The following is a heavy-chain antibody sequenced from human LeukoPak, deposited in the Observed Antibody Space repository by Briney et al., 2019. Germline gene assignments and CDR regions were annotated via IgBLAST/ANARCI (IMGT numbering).Heavy chain of an antibody. Sequence: GGSLRLSCAASGFTVSSNYMSWVRQAPGKGLEWVSVIYSGGSTYYADSVKGRFTISRGNSKNTLYLQMNSLRAEDTAVYYCARVQPTYGRGDYWGQGTLVTVSS. CDR2: IYSGGST. CDR1: GFTVSSNY. D-gene: IGHD4-17*01. V-gene: IGHV3-53*01. CDR3: ARVQPTYGRGDY. J-gene: IGHJ4*02.